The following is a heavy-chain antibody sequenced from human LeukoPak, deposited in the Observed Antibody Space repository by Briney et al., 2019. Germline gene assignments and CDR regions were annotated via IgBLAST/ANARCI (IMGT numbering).Heavy chain of an antibody. J-gene: IGHJ6*03. CDR2: ISSSGSTI. D-gene: IGHD3-3*02. CDR1: GFTFSDYY. Sequence: GGPLRLSCAASGFTFSDYYMSWIRQAPGKGLEWVSYISSSGSTIYYADSVKGRFTISRDNAKNSLYLQMNSLRAEDTAVYYCAREYQPPIYYYYYYYMDVWGKGTTVTVSS. CDR3: AREYQPPIYYYYYYYMDV. V-gene: IGHV3-11*01.